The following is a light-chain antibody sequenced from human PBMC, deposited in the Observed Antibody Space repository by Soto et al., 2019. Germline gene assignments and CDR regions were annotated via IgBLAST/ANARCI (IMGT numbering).Light chain of an antibody. CDR3: QQYGSSLIT. V-gene: IGKV3-20*01. CDR2: GAS. CDR1: QSVSSSN. Sequence: IVLTQSPGTLSLSPGERATLSCRASQSVSSSNLAWYQQKPGQAPRLLIYGASSRATGIPDRFSGSGSGTDFTLTISRLEPEDFAVYYCQQYGSSLITFGQGTRLEI. J-gene: IGKJ5*01.